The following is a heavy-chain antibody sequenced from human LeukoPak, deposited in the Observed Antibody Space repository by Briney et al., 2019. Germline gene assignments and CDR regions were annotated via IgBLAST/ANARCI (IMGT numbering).Heavy chain of an antibody. D-gene: IGHD1-20*01. J-gene: IGHJ5*02. CDR3: ARRGYNWNDSPYNWFDP. CDR2: INPSGGST. Sequence: GASVKVSCKASGYTFTSYYMHWVRQAPGQGLEWMGIINPSGGSTSYAQKFQGRVTMTRDMSTSTVYMELSSLRSEDTAVYYCARRGYNWNDSPYNWFDPWGQGTLVTVSS. V-gene: IGHV1-46*01. CDR1: GYTFTSYY.